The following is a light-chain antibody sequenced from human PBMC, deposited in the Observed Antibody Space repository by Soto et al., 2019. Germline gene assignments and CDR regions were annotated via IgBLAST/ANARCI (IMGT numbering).Light chain of an antibody. CDR2: DVS. CDR1: SSDVGAYNY. J-gene: IGLJ1*01. V-gene: IGLV2-14*01. CDR3: SSYTSSSTPYV. Sequence: QSVLTQPASVSGSPGQSITISCTGTSSDVGAYNYVSWYQQHPGKAPKLMIYDVSNRPSGVSNRFSGSKSGNTASLTISGLRAEDVADYYCSSYTSSSTPYVFGTGTKVTVL.